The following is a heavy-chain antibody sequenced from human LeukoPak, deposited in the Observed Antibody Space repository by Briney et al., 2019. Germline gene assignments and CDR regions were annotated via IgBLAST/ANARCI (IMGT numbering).Heavy chain of an antibody. CDR3: AREGDYGDYNWFDP. CDR2: IIPIFGTA. Sequence: ASVKVSCKASGYTFTSYGISWVRQAPGQGLEWMGGIIPIFGTANYAQKFQGRVTITADESTSTAYMELSSLRSEDTAVYYCAREGDYGDYNWFDPWGQGTLVTVSS. D-gene: IGHD4-17*01. CDR1: GYTFTSYG. J-gene: IGHJ5*02. V-gene: IGHV1-69*13.